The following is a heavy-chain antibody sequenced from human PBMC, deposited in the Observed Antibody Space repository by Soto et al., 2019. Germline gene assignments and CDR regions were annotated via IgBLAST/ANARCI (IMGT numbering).Heavy chain of an antibody. CDR1: GGTFSSYA. CDR2: IIPIFGTA. V-gene: IGHV1-69*12. Sequence: QVQLVQSGAEVKKPGSSVKVSCKASGGTFSSYAISWVRQAPGQGLEWMGGIIPIFGTANYAQKFKGRVTFTADESPSTAYMELSSLRSEDTAVYYCARSGVVVAATSAEYFQHWGQGTLVTVSS. J-gene: IGHJ1*01. D-gene: IGHD2-15*01. CDR3: ARSGVVVAATSAEYFQH.